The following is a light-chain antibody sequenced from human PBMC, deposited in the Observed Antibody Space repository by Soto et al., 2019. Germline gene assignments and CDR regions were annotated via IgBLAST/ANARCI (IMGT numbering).Light chain of an antibody. Sequence: DIQMTQSPSTLSGSVGDRVTITCRASQSIDRWLAWYQQRPGKAPKILIYHASSLETGVPSRFSGSGSGTEFTLTISTLQSEDFAVYYCQQYNNWPWTFGQGSKVDIK. CDR2: HAS. V-gene: IGKV1-5*01. CDR1: QSIDRW. J-gene: IGKJ1*01. CDR3: QQYNNWPWT.